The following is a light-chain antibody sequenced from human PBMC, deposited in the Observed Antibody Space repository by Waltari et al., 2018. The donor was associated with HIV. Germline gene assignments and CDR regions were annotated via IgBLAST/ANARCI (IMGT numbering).Light chain of an antibody. CDR3: QQYGTSPRT. CDR1: QSVSSNS. CDR2: NAS. V-gene: IGKV3-20*01. Sequence: EIVLTQSPGTLSLSPGERATLSCRASQSVSSNSLAWYQQKPGQAPRLLIYNASSRATGIPNRCSGSGSGTDFTLTISRLEPEDFAVYYCQQYGTSPRTFGQGTKVEIK. J-gene: IGKJ1*01.